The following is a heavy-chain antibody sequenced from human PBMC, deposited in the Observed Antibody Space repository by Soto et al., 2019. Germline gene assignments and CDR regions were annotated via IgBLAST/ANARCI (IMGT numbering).Heavy chain of an antibody. CDR3: ARANWYFDY. D-gene: IGHD7-27*01. Sequence: SETLSLTCTVSGGSINNHYWSWIRQPPGEGLEWIGYIDYTGATDYSPSLASRVTLSVDTSKNQFSLKLTSLTAADTAIYFCARANWYFDYWGQGTLVTVS. V-gene: IGHV4-59*11. CDR2: IDYTGAT. CDR1: GGSINNHY. J-gene: IGHJ4*02.